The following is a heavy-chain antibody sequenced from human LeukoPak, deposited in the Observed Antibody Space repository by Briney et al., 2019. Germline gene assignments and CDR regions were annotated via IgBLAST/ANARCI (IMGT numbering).Heavy chain of an antibody. CDR2: IQRDGSER. CDR3: ARDGGLFGLLIAYYFDS. V-gene: IGHV3-7*01. J-gene: IGHJ4*02. D-gene: IGHD3/OR15-3a*01. CDR1: GFTFSSYW. Sequence: RGSLRLSCAASGFTFSSYWMGWVRQAPGKGLEWVASIQRDGSERYYVDSVKGRFTISRDNAENSLSLQMNSLRPEDTAVYYCARDGGLFGLLIAYYFDSWGQGTLVTVSS.